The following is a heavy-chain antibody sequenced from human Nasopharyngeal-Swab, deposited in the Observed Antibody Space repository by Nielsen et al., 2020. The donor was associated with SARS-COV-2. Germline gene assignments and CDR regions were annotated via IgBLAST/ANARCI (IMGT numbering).Heavy chain of an antibody. J-gene: IGHJ4*02. Sequence: GESLKISCAASGFIFRTYGMHWVRQSPDKGLEWVAAIWYDGSNKYYADSVKGRFTISRDNSKTSLFLEMSSLRAEDTAVYYCAKDLRGPYFFWGQGTLVTVSS. CDR3: AKDLRGPYFF. D-gene: IGHD2/OR15-2a*01. CDR1: GFIFRTYG. V-gene: IGHV3-33*06. CDR2: IWYDGSNK.